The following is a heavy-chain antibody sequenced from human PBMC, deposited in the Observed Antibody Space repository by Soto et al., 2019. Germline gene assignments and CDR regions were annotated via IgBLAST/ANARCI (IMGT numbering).Heavy chain of an antibody. D-gene: IGHD3-10*01. Sequence: GESLKISCAASGFTVSSNYMSWVRQAPGKGLEWVSVIYSAGSTYYADSVKGRFTISRDNSKNTLYLQMNSLRAEDTAVYYCARDRGPGYGSGSYVDYWGQGTLVTVSS. CDR3: ARDRGPGYGSGSYVDY. V-gene: IGHV3-66*01. CDR1: GFTVSSNY. CDR2: IYSAGST. J-gene: IGHJ4*02.